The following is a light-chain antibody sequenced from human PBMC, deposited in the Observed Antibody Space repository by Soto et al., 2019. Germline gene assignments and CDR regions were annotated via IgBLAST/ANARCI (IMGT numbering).Light chain of an antibody. CDR3: QQYTGLPRT. CDR2: GAS. J-gene: IGKJ1*01. CDR1: QSVTSNS. Sequence: EIVLTQSPGTLSLSPGERATLSCRASQSVTSNSLAWFQQIPGQAPRLLIYGASNRATGIPDRFSGSGSGTDSTLTISRLEPEDFAVYYCQQYTGLPRTFGQGTKVDIK. V-gene: IGKV3-20*01.